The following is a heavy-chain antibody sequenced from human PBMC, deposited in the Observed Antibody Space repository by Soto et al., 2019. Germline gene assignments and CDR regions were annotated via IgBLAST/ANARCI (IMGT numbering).Heavy chain of an antibody. CDR2: ISAHNGNT. CDR3: GRGRYGDY. Sequence: QVHLVQSGAEVKKPGASVKVSCKGSGYAFTTYGITWVRQAPGQGLEWMGWISAHNGNTNYAQKLQGRVTGTRDTSTSTAYMELRSLRSDDTAVYYCGRGRYGDYWGQGALVTVSS. CDR1: GYAFTTYG. D-gene: IGHD1-1*01. V-gene: IGHV1-18*01. J-gene: IGHJ4*02.